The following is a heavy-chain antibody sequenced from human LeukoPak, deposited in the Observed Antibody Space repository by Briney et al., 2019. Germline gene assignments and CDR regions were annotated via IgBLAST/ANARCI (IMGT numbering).Heavy chain of an antibody. CDR1: GLTFSSYA. CDR3: AKDHTLWAGAYYFDY. CDR2: ISGSGGRT. Sequence: GGSLRLSCAASGLTFSSYAMSWVRQAPGKGLEWVSAISGSGGRTYYADSVKGRFSISRDNSKNTLYLQMNNLRAEDTATYYCAKDHTLWAGAYYFDYWGQGALVTVSS. V-gene: IGHV3-23*01. J-gene: IGHJ4*02. D-gene: IGHD3/OR15-3a*01.